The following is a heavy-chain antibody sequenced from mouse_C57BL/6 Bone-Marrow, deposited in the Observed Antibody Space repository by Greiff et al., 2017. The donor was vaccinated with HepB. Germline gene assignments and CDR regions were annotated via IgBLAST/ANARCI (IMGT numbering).Heavy chain of an antibody. CDR1: GYTFTDYY. V-gene: IGHV1-26*01. D-gene: IGHD2-12*01. CDR3: ARNTRNYYAMDD. CDR2: INPKNGGT. J-gene: IGHJ4*01. Sequence: EVQLQQSGPELVKPGASVKISCKASGYTFTDYYMNWVKLSHGKSLEWIGDINPKNGGTSYNQKFKGKTTLTVDKSSSTAYMELRSRTSEDSAVYYCARNTRNYYAMDDGGQGTAVTVSS.